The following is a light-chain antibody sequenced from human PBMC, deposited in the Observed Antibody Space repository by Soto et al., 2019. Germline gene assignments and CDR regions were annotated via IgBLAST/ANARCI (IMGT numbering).Light chain of an antibody. V-gene: IGKV1-39*01. Sequence: DIQMTQSPSSLSASVGDRVTISCRASQGISDYLSWFRQKPGEAPKLLIYTASTLQTGVPIRFSGAGSRTHFSLTISGLQPEDSATYYCQQTYSFPWTFGQGTRVDIK. CDR3: QQTYSFPWT. CDR1: QGISDY. J-gene: IGKJ1*01. CDR2: TAS.